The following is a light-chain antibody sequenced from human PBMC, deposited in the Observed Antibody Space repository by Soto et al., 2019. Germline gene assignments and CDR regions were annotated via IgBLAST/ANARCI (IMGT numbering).Light chain of an antibody. CDR2: SNN. J-gene: IGLJ1*01. CDR3: AAWDDSLNGLYV. CDR1: SSNIGSNT. Sequence: QSVLTQPPSASGTPGQRVTISCSGSSSNIGSNTVNWYQQLPGTAPKLLIYSNNQRPSAIPDRFSGSKSGTSASLAISGLQSEDEADYYCAAWDDSLNGLYVFGTGTKVTVL. V-gene: IGLV1-44*01.